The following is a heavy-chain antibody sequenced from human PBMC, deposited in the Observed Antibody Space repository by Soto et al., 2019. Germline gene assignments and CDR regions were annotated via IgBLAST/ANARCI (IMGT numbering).Heavy chain of an antibody. Sequence: SLRLSCAASGFQFDNYAMHWARQAPGKGLEWVSGISWNSHTIAYAESVKGRFTISRDSGKNSPYLQMKRLRAEDTAGYYGAKDTGPNWGQGTVDTVSS. CDR3: AKDTGPN. V-gene: IGHV3-9*01. CDR1: GFQFDNYA. J-gene: IGHJ4*02. CDR2: ISWNSHTI.